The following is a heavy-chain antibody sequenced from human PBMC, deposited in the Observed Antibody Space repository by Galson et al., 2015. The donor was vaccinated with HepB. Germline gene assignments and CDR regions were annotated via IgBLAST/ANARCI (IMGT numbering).Heavy chain of an antibody. CDR2: IWFDGSNK. CDR1: GFTFRHYG. V-gene: IGHV3-33*08. CDR3: AREGEMATIKNGYFDY. J-gene: IGHJ4*02. Sequence: SLRLSCATSGFTFRHYGMHWVRQAPGKGLEWVSLIWFDGSNKYYADSVKGRFTISRDNSKNTLYLQMNSLRAEDTAVYYCAREGEMATIKNGYFDYWGQGTLVTVSS. D-gene: IGHD5-24*01.